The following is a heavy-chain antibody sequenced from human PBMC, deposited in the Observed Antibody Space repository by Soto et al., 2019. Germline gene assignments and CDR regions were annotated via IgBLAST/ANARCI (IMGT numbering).Heavy chain of an antibody. D-gene: IGHD6-13*01. CDR1: EGSISSYY. V-gene: IGHV4-59*12. CDR2: IYYSGST. CDR3: ARVAAAGTWVDP. Sequence: SQTQCLTYTVSEGSISSYYWSWIRQPPGKGLEWIGYIYYSGSTYYNPSLKSRVTISVDTSKNQFSLKLSSVTAADTAVYYCARVAAAGTWVDPWGQGTLVTVSS. J-gene: IGHJ5*02.